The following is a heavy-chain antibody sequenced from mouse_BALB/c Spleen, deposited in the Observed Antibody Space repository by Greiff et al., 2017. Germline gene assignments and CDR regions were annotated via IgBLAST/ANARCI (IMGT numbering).Heavy chain of an antibody. V-gene: IGHV1S81*02. CDR2: INPSNGGT. CDR3: TRQGLSTSYAMDY. Sequence: QVQLQQPGAELVKPGASVKLSCKASGYTFTSYYMYWVKQRPGQGLEWIGGINPSNGGTNFNEKFKSKATLTVDKSSSTAYMQLSSLTSEDSAVYYCTRQGLSTSYAMDYWGQGTSVTVSS. D-gene: IGHD2-3*01. J-gene: IGHJ4*01. CDR1: GYTFTSYY.